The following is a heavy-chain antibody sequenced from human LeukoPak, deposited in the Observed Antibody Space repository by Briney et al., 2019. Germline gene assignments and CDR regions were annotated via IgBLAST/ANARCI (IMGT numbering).Heavy chain of an antibody. Sequence: PGGSLRLSCAASGFTFSSYSMNWVRQAPGKGLEWVSYISSSSSTIYYADSVKGRFTISRDNAKNSLYLQMNSLRAEDTAVYYCARAGDIVVVTGAFDIWGQGTMVTVSS. CDR3: ARAGDIVVVTGAFDI. CDR1: GFTFSSYS. CDR2: ISSSSSTI. D-gene: IGHD2-15*01. J-gene: IGHJ3*02. V-gene: IGHV3-48*01.